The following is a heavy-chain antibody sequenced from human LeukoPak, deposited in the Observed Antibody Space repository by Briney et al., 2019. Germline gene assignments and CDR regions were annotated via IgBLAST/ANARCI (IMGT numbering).Heavy chain of an antibody. CDR2: IYRDGTT. CDR1: GFSVSSNY. V-gene: IGHV3-53*01. Sequence: GGSLRLSCAASGFSVSSNYMSWVRQAPGKGLEWVSLIYRDGTTFYEDSVKGRFTISRDNAKNSLYLQMNSLRAEDTAVYYCARDRVTAGGYFDYWGQGTLVTVSS. J-gene: IGHJ4*02. CDR3: ARDRVTAGGYFDY. D-gene: IGHD4-23*01.